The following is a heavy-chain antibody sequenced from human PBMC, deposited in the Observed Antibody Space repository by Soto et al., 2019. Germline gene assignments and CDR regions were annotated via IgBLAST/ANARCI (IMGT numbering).Heavy chain of an antibody. V-gene: IGHV3-7*05. CDR3: ARDAPYRDGSFYYGVFDI. CDR1: GFTFSYYW. Sequence: DVQLMESGGCLVQPGGSLRLSCAASGFTFSYYWMTWVRQAPGKGLEWVANIRRDGGEEHYVDSVKGRFSVSRDNAKESLYLQMHSLRLEDTDVYSGARDAPYRDGSFYYGVFDIWSQGKMVTVSS. CDR2: IRRDGGEE. J-gene: IGHJ3*02. D-gene: IGHD2-21*01.